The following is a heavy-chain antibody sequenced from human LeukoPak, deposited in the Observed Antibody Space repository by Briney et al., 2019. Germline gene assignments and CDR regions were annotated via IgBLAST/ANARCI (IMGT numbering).Heavy chain of an antibody. D-gene: IGHD4-17*01. CDR2: ISSSGSTI. CDR3: AREVNEDYGVPYYFDY. CDR1: GFTFSDYY. J-gene: IGHJ4*02. Sequence: PGGSLRLSCAASGFTFSDYYMSWIRQAPGKGLEWVSYISSSGSTIYYADSVKGRFTISRDNAKNSLYLQMNSLRAEDTAVYCCAREVNEDYGVPYYFDYWGQGTLVTVSS. V-gene: IGHV3-11*01.